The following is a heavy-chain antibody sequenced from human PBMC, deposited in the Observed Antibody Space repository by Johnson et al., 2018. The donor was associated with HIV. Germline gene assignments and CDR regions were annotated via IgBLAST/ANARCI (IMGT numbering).Heavy chain of an antibody. V-gene: IGHV3-43*01. CDR1: GFTFDDYT. D-gene: IGHD1-26*01. CDR3: ARVGADAFDI. Sequence: VQLVESGGVVVQPGGSLRLSCAASGFTFDDYTMHWVRQAPGKGLEWVSLISWDGGSTYYADSVKGRFPISRDNSKNSLYLQMNSLRTEDTALYYCARVGADAFDIWCQGTMVTVSS. CDR2: ISWDGGST. J-gene: IGHJ3*02.